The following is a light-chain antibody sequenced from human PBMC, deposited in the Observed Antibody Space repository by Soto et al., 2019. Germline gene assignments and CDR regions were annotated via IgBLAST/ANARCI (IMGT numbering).Light chain of an antibody. V-gene: IGKV1-39*01. CDR1: QSISSY. CDR3: QQSYSTPYT. J-gene: IGKJ2*01. CDR2: AAS. Sequence: DIQMTQYPSSLYASVGDRVTITCRASQSISSYLNCYQQKPGKAPMLLIYAASSLQSGVPSRFSGSGSGTDFTLSISSLQPEDFATYYCQQSYSTPYTFGQGTKVDIK.